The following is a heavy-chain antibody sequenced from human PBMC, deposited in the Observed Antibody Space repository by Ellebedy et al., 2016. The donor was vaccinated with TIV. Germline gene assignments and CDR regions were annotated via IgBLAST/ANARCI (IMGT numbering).Heavy chain of an antibody. J-gene: IGHJ6*02. V-gene: IGHV4-39*01. D-gene: IGHD3-10*01. Sequence: MPSETLSLTCTVSGGSMRSFSYYWAWIRQSPGMGLEWVGSVLNGETTYSNPSLMSRVTISFYTAHSQVSLRLGAVTAADTAVYYCARDLAPVASGGDYFSYGIDVWGPGTTVTVSS. CDR3: ARDLAPVASGGDYFSYGIDV. CDR2: VLNGETT. CDR1: GGSMRSFSYY.